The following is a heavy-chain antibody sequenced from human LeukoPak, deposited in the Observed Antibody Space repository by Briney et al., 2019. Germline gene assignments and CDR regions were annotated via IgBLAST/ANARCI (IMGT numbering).Heavy chain of an antibody. V-gene: IGHV4-4*07. J-gene: IGHJ6*04. D-gene: IGHD2-15*01. Sequence: PSETLPLTRTVSGGSISSYYWSWIRQPAGKGLEWIGRIYTSGSTNYNPSLKSRVTMSVDTSKNQFSLKLSSVTAADTAVYYCARERKNSGAVVYDWGKETTVTVSS. CDR2: IYTSGST. CDR3: ARERKNSGAVVYD. CDR1: GGSISSYY.